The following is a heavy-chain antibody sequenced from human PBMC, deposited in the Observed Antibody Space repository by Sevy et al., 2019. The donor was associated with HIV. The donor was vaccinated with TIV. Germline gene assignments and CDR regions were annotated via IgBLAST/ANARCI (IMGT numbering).Heavy chain of an antibody. CDR2: IIPIFGTA. J-gene: IGHJ4*02. CDR3: ARPTHSYGSGSYWVY. Sequence: ASVKVSCKASGGTFSSYAISWVRQAPGQGLEWMGGIIPIFGTANYAQKFQGRVTITADESTSTAYMELSSLRSEDTAVYYCARPTHSYGSGSYWVYWGQGTLVTAS. CDR1: GGTFSSYA. V-gene: IGHV1-69*13. D-gene: IGHD3-10*01.